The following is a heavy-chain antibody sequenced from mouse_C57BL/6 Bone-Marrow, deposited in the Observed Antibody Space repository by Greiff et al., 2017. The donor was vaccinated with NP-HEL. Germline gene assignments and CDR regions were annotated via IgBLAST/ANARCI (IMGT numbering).Heavy chain of an antibody. J-gene: IGHJ1*03. CDR2: IYPGDGDT. V-gene: IGHV1-82*01. CDR1: GYAFSSSW. Sequence: QVQLQQSGPELVKPGASVKISCKASGYAFSSSWMNWVKQRPGKGLEWIGRIYPGDGDTNYKGKFKGKATLTADKSSSTAYMQLSSLTSEDSAVYFCARGADGYSWYFDVWGTGTTVTVSS. CDR3: ARGADGYSWYFDV. D-gene: IGHD2-3*01.